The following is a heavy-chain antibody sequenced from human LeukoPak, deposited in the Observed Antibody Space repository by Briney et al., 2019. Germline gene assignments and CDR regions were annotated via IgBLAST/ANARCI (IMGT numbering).Heavy chain of an antibody. CDR2: IGTAGDT. Sequence: GGSLRLSCAASGFTFSSYDMHWVRQATGKGLEWVSAIGTAGDTYYPGSVKGRFTISRENAKNSLYLQMNSLRAGDTAVYYCARAGLAYDSSGYYLRDDAFDIWGQGIIVTVSS. D-gene: IGHD3-22*01. V-gene: IGHV3-13*01. CDR1: GFTFSSYD. J-gene: IGHJ3*02. CDR3: ARAGLAYDSSGYYLRDDAFDI.